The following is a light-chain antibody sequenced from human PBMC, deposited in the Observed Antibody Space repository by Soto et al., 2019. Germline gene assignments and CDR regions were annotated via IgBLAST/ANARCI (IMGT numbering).Light chain of an antibody. CDR1: QSISTNY. CDR3: HQYGGSLPYT. V-gene: IGKV3D-20*01. Sequence: EIVLTQSPVTLSLSPGESATLSCGASQSISTNYLAWYQQSPGLAPRRLIYDASTRATGIPDRFSGSGSGTDFTLTISRLEPEDFAVYYCHQYGGSLPYTFGQGTKLEIK. CDR2: DAS. J-gene: IGKJ2*01.